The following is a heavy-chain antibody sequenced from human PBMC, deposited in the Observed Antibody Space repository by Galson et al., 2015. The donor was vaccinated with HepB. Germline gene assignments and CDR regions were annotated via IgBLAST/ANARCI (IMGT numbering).Heavy chain of an antibody. CDR2: ISYDGSDK. V-gene: IGHV3-30-3*01. CDR1: GFTFSSYA. CDR3: ARDLSSGWNYYYSVWTS. Sequence: SLRLSCAASGFTFSSYAMHWVRQAPGKGLEWVAVISYDGSDKYYADSVKGRFTISRDNSKNTLYLQMNSLRAEDTAVYYCARDLSSGWNYYYSVWTSGAKGPRSPSP. J-gene: IGHJ6*02. D-gene: IGHD6-19*01.